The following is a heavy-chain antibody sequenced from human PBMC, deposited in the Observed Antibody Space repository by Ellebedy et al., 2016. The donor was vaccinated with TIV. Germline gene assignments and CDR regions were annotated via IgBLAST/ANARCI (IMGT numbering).Heavy chain of an antibody. J-gene: IGHJ6*03. CDR1: GFTFSSYA. V-gene: IGHV3-23*01. CDR2: FGGRSTTT. D-gene: IGHD2-21*02. Sequence: GGSLRLXCEASGFTFSSYAMSWLRRAPGKGLEWVSVFGGRSTTTYYADSVKGRFTISRDNSKNTLYLQMTSLRAEDTAVYYCAKAPTAIFAHFYYYYYYMDVWGKGTTVTVSS. CDR3: AKAPTAIFAHFYYYYYYMDV.